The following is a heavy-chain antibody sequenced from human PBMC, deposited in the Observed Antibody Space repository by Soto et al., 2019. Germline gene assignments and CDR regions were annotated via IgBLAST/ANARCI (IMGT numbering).Heavy chain of an antibody. CDR3: ATLPSSGYSGDFEY. CDR2: ISAYNGNT. J-gene: IGHJ4*02. D-gene: IGHD3-22*01. V-gene: IGHV1-18*01. Sequence: ASVKFSCKASGYTFTSYGISWVRQAPGQGLEWMGWISAYNGNTNYAQKLQGRVTMTTDTSTRTAYMELRSLRSDDTAVYYCATLPSSGYSGDFEYWGEGTLVTVSS. CDR1: GYTFTSYG.